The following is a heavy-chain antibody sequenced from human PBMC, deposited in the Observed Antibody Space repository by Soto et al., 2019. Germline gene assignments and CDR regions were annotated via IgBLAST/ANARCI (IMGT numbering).Heavy chain of an antibody. CDR2: ISGSGGST. J-gene: IGHJ4*02. D-gene: IGHD3-3*01. CDR3: AKDRVRVFGVVNPFDY. CDR1: GFTFSSYA. Sequence: GGSLRLSCAASGFTFSSYAMSWVRQAPGKGLEWVSAISGSGGSTYYADSVKGRFTISRDNSKNTLYLQMNSLRAEDTAVYYCAKDRVRVFGVVNPFDYWGQGTLVTVSS. V-gene: IGHV3-23*01.